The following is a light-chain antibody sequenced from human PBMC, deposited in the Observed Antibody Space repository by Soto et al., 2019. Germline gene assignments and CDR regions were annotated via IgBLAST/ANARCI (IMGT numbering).Light chain of an antibody. CDR3: QQSSSSPYT. J-gene: IGKJ2*01. V-gene: IGKV1-39*01. CDR1: QSIGTS. CDR2: AAS. Sequence: DIQMTQSPSSLSASVGDRVTISFRASQSIGTSLNWYQQKPGKAPKVLISAASSLKSGVPSRFSGSGSGTDFTLTISSLQPEDFAAYYCQQSSSSPYTFGQGTKLEI.